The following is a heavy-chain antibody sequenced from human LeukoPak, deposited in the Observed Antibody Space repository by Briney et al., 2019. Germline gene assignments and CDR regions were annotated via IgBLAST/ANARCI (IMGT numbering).Heavy chain of an antibody. CDR1: GFTFSFYS. D-gene: IGHD6-25*01. CDR3: AKEAAGYFDY. Sequence: GGSLRLSCAASGFTFSFYSMNWVRQAPGKGLEWVSYISSTGSTIFYADSVKGRFSISRDNAKNSLYLQMNSLRAEDTAVYYCAKEAAGYFDYWGQGTLVTVPS. CDR2: ISSTGSTI. V-gene: IGHV3-48*01. J-gene: IGHJ4*02.